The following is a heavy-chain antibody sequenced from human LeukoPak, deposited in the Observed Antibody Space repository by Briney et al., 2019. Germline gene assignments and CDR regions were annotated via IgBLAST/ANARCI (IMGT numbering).Heavy chain of an antibody. CDR2: ISAYNGDT. CDR1: GYTFTSYG. Sequence: ASVKVSCKASGYTFTSYGISWVRQAPGQGLEWMGWISAYNGDTNYAQKLQGRVTMTTDTSTSTAYMELRSLRFDDTAMYYCARGVGYYDSSGYGYWGQGTLVTVSS. D-gene: IGHD3-22*01. J-gene: IGHJ4*02. CDR3: ARGVGYYDSSGYGY. V-gene: IGHV1-18*01.